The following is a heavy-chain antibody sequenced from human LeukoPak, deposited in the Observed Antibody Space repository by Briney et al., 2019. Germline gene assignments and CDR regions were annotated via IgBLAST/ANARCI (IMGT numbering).Heavy chain of an antibody. V-gene: IGHV3-53*01. CDR2: IYSDGTT. D-gene: IGHD6-19*01. CDR1: GFTLRVNY. CDR3: ARCKGGWSDHFYGMDV. J-gene: IGHJ6*02. Sequence: GGSLRLSCVASGFTLRVNYMTWIRQTPGRGLEWVSVIYSDGTTKYADSAKGRFTISRDNSKSMVYLQMDRLRAEDTAVYYCARCKGGWSDHFYGMDVWGQGTTVIVSS.